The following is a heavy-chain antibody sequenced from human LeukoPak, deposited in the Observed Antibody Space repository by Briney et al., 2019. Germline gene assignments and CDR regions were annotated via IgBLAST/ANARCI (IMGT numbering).Heavy chain of an antibody. J-gene: IGHJ3*02. CDR3: ARAGFGELLRGAFDI. CDR1: GGSISSSNW. D-gene: IGHD3-10*01. V-gene: IGHV4-4*02. CDR2: IYHSGST. Sequence: SETLSLTCAVSGGSISSSNWWSWVRQPPGKGLEWIGEIYHSGSTNYNPSLKSRVTISVDKSMNQFSLKLSSVTAADTAVYYCARAGFGELLRGAFDIWGQGTMVTVSS.